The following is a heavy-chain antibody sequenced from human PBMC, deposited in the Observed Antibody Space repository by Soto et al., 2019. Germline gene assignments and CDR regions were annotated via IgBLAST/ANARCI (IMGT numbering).Heavy chain of an antibody. D-gene: IGHD6-13*01. CDR2: IYTIENT. CDR3: ARGRSGAAGTFDY. CDR1: GGSIHSGGYY. Sequence: SETLSLTCTVSGGSIHSGGYYWTWIRQYPGQGLEWIGYIYTIENTYYNPSLESRVTLSEDRSKNQFSLRLTSVTAADTAVYYCARGRSGAAGTFDYWGQGALVTVSS. V-gene: IGHV4-31*03. J-gene: IGHJ4*02.